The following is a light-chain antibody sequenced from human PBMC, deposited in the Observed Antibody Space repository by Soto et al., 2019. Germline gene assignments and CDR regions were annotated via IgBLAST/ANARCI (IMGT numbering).Light chain of an antibody. J-gene: IGLJ1*01. CDR2: EVS. CDR1: SSDVGKYDY. CDR3: NAYGAGSKV. Sequence: QSALTQPPSASGSPGQSVTISCTGTSSDVGKYDYVSWFQHHPGKAPKLIIYEVSKRPSGVPDRFSGSKSGSTASLTVSGLQTEDEADYYGNAYGAGSKVFGTGTKLTVL. V-gene: IGLV2-8*01.